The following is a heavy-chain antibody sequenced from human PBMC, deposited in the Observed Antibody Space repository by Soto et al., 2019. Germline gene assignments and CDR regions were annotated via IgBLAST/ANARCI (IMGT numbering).Heavy chain of an antibody. J-gene: IGHJ5*02. CDR2: ISSSSSTI. Sequence: EVQLVESGGGLVQPGGSLRLSCAASGFTFSSYSMNGVRQAPGKGLEWVSYISSSSSTIYYADSVKGRFTISRDNAKNSLYLQMNSLRAEDTAVCYCARVDPMVRGDWPFDPWGQGTLVTVSS. V-gene: IGHV3-48*01. CDR1: GFTFSSYS. CDR3: ARVDPMVRGDWPFDP. D-gene: IGHD3-10*01.